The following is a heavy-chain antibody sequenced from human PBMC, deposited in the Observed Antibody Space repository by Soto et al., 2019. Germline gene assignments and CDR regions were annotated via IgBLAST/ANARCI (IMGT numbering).Heavy chain of an antibody. D-gene: IGHD1-26*01. CDR2: IIPISGTA. V-gene: IGHV1-69*01. CDR1: GGTFSSYS. Sequence: QVQLVQSGAEVKTPGSSVKVSCKASGGTFSSYSINWVRQAPGQGLEWMGEIIPISGTANYGQKFQGRVTITADESTSTAYMELSSLRSEYTAVYYCARDGGRHSGGIDYWGQGTLVTVSS. J-gene: IGHJ4*02. CDR3: ARDGGRHSGGIDY.